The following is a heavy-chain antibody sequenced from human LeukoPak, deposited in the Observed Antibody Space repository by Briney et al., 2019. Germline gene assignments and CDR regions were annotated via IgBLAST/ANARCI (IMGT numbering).Heavy chain of an antibody. CDR2: IASRTTTK. J-gene: IGHJ4*02. CDR3: VRDSSVTTLVPFYFDS. D-gene: IGHD4-17*01. V-gene: IGHV3-48*04. Sequence: GSLRLSCAASGFTLSNYGMNWVRQAPGKGLEWVSYIASRTTTKKYADSVKGRFSISRDNAENSVFLQMNSLRAEDTAMYYCVRDSSVTTLVPFYFDSWGQGTLVTVSA. CDR1: GFTLSNYG.